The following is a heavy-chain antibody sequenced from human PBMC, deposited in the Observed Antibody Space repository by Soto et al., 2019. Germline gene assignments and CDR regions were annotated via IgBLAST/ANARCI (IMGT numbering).Heavy chain of an antibody. CDR2: ISSRSSYI. Sequence: EVQLVESGGGLVKPGGSLRLSCAASGFTFSSYSMNWVRQAPGKGLEWVSSISSRSSYIYYADSVKGRFTISRDNAKNSLYLQMNSLRAEDTAVYYCAREDCSGGSCYSDGMDVWGQGTTVTVSS. J-gene: IGHJ6*02. CDR3: AREDCSGGSCYSDGMDV. CDR1: GFTFSSYS. V-gene: IGHV3-21*01. D-gene: IGHD2-15*01.